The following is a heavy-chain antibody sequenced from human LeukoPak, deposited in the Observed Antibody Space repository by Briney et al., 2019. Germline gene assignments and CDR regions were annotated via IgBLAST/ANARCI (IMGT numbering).Heavy chain of an antibody. D-gene: IGHD5-18*01. CDR3: AKLGVDTAMVNSDY. CDR1: GFTFDDYA. J-gene: IGHJ4*02. Sequence: GGSLRLSCAASGFTFDDYAMHWVRQAPGKGLEWVSGISWNSGSIGYADSVKGRFTISRDNAKNSLYLQMNSLRAEDTALYYCAKLGVDTAMVNSDYWGQGTLVTVSS. V-gene: IGHV3-9*01. CDR2: ISWNSGSI.